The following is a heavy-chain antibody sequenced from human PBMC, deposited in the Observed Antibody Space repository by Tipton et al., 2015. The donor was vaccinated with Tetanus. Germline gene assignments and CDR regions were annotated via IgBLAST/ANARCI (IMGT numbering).Heavy chain of an antibody. Sequence: TLSLTCTVSGGSISSYYWSWIRQPPGKGLEWIGNIYYSGSTNYNPSLKSRVTISVDTSKNQFSLKLSSVTAADTAVYYCARVGFGYSGYHFYGYWVQGTLVTVSS. V-gene: IGHV4-59*01. CDR1: GGSISSYY. CDR3: ARVGFGYSGYHFYGY. CDR2: IYYSGST. D-gene: IGHD5-12*01. J-gene: IGHJ4*02.